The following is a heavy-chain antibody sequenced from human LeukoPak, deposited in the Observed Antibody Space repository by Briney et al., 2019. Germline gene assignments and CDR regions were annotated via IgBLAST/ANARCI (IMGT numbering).Heavy chain of an antibody. V-gene: IGHV1-8*01. CDR2: MNPNSGNT. J-gene: IGHJ6*02. CDR1: GYTFTSYD. CDR3: ARGPGYSSSWYGGYYYYGMDV. D-gene: IGHD6-13*01. Sequence: ASVKVSCKASGYTFTSYDINWVRQATGQGLEWMGWMNPNSGNTGYAQKFQGRVTMTRNTSISTAYMELSSLRSEDTAVYYCARGPGYSSSWYGGYYYYGMDVWGQGTTVTVSS.